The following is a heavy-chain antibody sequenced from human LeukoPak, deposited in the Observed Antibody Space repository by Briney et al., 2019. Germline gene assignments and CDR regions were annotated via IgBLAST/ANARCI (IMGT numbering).Heavy chain of an antibody. CDR2: MNPNGGNT. Sequence: ASVKVSCKASGYTFTSYDINWVRQATGQGLEWMGWMNPNGGNTGYAQKFQGRVTMTRNTSISTAYMELSSLRSEDTAVYYCARAGSSWYYFDYWGQGTLVTVSS. CDR1: GYTFTSYD. V-gene: IGHV1-8*01. CDR3: ARAGSSWYYFDY. D-gene: IGHD6-13*01. J-gene: IGHJ4*02.